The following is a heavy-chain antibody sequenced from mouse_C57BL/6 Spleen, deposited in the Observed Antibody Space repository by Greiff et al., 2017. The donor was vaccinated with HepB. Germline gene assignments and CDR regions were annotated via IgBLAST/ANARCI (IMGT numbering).Heavy chain of an antibody. D-gene: IGHD1-1*01. V-gene: IGHV1-55*01. CDR2: IYPGSGST. CDR1: GYTFTSYW. J-gene: IGHJ4*01. CDR3: AKFITAVVARYYYAMDD. Sequence: QVQLQQPGAELVKPGASVKMSCKASGYTFTSYWITWVKQRPGQGLEWIGDIYPGSGSTNYNEKFKSKATLTVDTSSSTAYMQRSSLTSEDSAVYYCAKFITAVVARYYYAMDDWGQGTSVTVAS.